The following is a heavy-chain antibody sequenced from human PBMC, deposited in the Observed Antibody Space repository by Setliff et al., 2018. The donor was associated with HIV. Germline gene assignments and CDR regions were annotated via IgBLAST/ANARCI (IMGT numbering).Heavy chain of an antibody. J-gene: IGHJ4*02. CDR2: IKSKTDHETT. V-gene: IGHV3-15*01. CDR3: AKETSGWAFPVHY. Sequence: PGGSLRLSCAASGFTFSNMWMTWVRQAPGKGLEWIGRIKSKTDHETTDYAVVAKGRFTISRNDSKNTLYLQMNSLETEDTGVYYCAKETSGWAFPVHYWGQGALVTVSS. D-gene: IGHD6-19*01. CDR1: GFTFSNMW.